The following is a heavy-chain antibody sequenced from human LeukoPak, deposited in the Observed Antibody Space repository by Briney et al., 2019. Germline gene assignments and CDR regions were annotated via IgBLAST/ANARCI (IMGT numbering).Heavy chain of an antibody. CDR2: ISSSGTYI. D-gene: IGHD1-26*01. V-gene: IGHV3-21*03. CDR1: GFTFSSYS. J-gene: IGHJ4*02. CDR3: STRIGSGSYWGEVYFDY. Sequence: GGSLRLSCAASGFTFSSYSMDWVRQAPGKGLEWVSSISSSGTYIYYADSVNGRFTISRDNSKNSLYLQMDSLSAEDTAVYYCSTRIGSGSYWGEVYFDYWGQGTLVTVSS.